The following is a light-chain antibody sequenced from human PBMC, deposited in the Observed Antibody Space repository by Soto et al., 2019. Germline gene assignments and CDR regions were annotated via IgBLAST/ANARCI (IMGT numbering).Light chain of an antibody. Sequence: EMVLTQSPGILSLSPGERATLSGRASQSVSNDFLAWYQQKPGQAPRLLIYGASTRATDVPDRFSGNGSGADFTLSISRLEPEDFAVYYCQQYHNWVTFGGGTKVDNK. CDR3: QQYHNWVT. CDR2: GAS. CDR1: QSVSNDF. J-gene: IGKJ4*01. V-gene: IGKV3-20*01.